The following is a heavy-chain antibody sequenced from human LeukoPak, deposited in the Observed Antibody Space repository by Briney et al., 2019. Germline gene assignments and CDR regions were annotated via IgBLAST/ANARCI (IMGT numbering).Heavy chain of an antibody. D-gene: IGHD3-16*02. V-gene: IGHV3-7*03. CDR3: AKLPTFDYVWGSYRISHFDY. Sequence: PGGSLRLSCEDSGFTFNSFWMSWVRQAPGKGLEWVANIRQDGSEKYYVDSVKGRFTISRDNAKNSLYLQMNTLRAEDAAVYYCAKLPTFDYVWGSYRISHFDYWGQGTLVTVSS. CDR2: IRQDGSEK. CDR1: GFTFNSFW. J-gene: IGHJ4*02.